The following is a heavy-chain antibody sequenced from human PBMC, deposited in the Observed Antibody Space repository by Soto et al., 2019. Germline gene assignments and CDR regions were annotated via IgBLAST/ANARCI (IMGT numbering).Heavy chain of an antibody. V-gene: IGHV4-39*01. CDR3: ASTYSYGPIDY. Sequence: SQTLSLTCTVSGGSISSSSYYWGWIRQPPGKGLEWIGSIYYSGSTYYNPSLKSRVTISVDTSKNQFSLKLSSVTAADTAVYYCASTYSYGPIDYWGQGTLVTVSS. J-gene: IGHJ4*02. CDR1: GGSISSSSYY. D-gene: IGHD5-18*01. CDR2: IYYSGST.